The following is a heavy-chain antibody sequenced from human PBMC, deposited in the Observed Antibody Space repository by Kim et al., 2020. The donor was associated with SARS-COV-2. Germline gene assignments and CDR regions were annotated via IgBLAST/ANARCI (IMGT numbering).Heavy chain of an antibody. CDR2: IYSSGST. Sequence: SETLSLTCTVSGGSISSSSYYWGWIRQPPGKGLEWIGSIYSSGSTYYNPSLKSRVTTSVDTSKNQFSLKLSSVTAADTAVYYCARHRAGSPCHFDNWGQGSLVTVSS. CDR3: ARHRAGSPCHFDN. J-gene: IGHJ4*02. D-gene: IGHD6-6*01. V-gene: IGHV4-39*01. CDR1: GGSISSSSYY.